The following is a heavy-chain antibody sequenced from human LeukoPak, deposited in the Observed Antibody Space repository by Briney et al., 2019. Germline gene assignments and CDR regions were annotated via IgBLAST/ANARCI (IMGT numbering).Heavy chain of an antibody. CDR2: IYYSGST. D-gene: IGHD3-10*01. CDR3: ARGPNPFVRGVIRAWNY. CDR1: GGSINTSYY. J-gene: IGHJ4*02. V-gene: IGHV4-39*01. Sequence: SETLSLTCTVSGGSINTSYYWGWIRQPPGKGLEWIGSIYYSGSTYYNPSLKSRVTISVDTPKNQFSLKLSSVTAADTAVYYCARGPNPFVRGVIRAWNYWGQGTLVTVSS.